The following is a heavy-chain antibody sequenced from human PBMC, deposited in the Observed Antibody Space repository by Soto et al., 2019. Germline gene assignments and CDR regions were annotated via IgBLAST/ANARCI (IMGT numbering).Heavy chain of an antibody. Sequence: SETLSHTCAVYGVSFSGYYWSWIRQPPGKGLEWIGEINHSGSTNYNPSLKSRVTISVDTSKNQFSLKLSSVTAADTAVYYCARGRQFFVDWGQGILGTV. J-gene: IGHJ4*02. V-gene: IGHV4-34*01. CDR3: ARGRQFFVD. CDR1: GVSFSGYY. CDR2: INHSGST.